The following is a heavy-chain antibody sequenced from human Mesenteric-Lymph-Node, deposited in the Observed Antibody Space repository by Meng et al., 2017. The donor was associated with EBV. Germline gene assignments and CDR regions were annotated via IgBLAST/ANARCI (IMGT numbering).Heavy chain of an antibody. V-gene: IGHV2-5*02. Sequence: QITLKESGPTLVKPTQTLTLTCTFSGFSLSTSGMGVGWIRQPPGKALEWLALIYWDDDERYSPSLKSRLTITKDTSINQVVLTMTNMDPVDTATYYCVHGRGGGNSAIFDYWGQGTLVTVSS. CDR1: GFSLSTSGMG. CDR3: VHGRGGGNSAIFDY. CDR2: IYWDDDE. D-gene: IGHD4-23*01. J-gene: IGHJ4*02.